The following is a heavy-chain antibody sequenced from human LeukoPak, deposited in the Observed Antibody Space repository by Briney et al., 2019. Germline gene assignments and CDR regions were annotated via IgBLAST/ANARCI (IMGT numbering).Heavy chain of an antibody. D-gene: IGHD6-13*01. Sequence: SETLSLTCTVSGGSISSDSYYWSWIRQPPGKGLEWIGYIYYSGSTNYNPSLKSRVTISVDTSKNQFSLKLSSVTAADTAVYYCARRHSSSWYRTHFDYWGQGTLVTVSS. CDR1: GGSISSDSYY. CDR3: ARRHSSSWYRTHFDY. J-gene: IGHJ4*02. V-gene: IGHV4-61*01. CDR2: IYYSGST.